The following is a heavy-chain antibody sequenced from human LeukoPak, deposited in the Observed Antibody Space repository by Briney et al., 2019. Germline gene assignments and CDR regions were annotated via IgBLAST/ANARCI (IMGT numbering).Heavy chain of an antibody. CDR3: AREGGYSFGSAYDY. V-gene: IGHV3-7*01. J-gene: IGHJ4*02. CDR2: IRKDSGDK. CDR1: GFIFGDYW. D-gene: IGHD5-18*01. Sequence: GGSLRLSCVASGFIFGDYWMTWVRQAPGGGLEWVANIRKDSGDKQYVDSVRGRFTISRDNAEKSLYLQMSSLRAEDTAVYYCAREGGYSFGSAYDYWGQGTLVTVSS.